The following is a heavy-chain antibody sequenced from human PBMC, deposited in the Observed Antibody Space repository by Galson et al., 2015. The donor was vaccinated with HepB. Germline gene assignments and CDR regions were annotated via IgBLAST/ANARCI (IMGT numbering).Heavy chain of an antibody. Sequence: SLRLSCAASGFTFSTYSMHWVRQAPGKGLDWVSFISRACSNRNYADSVRGRFTISRDNSKNTLYLQLNNLRVEDTAVYYCARGSSMGRSIIIRSSEYFHYWGQGTQVTVSS. CDR3: ARGSSMGRSIIIRSSEYFHY. V-gene: IGHV3-30*04. J-gene: IGHJ1*01. D-gene: IGHD3-3*02. CDR1: GFTFSTYS. CDR2: ISRACSNR.